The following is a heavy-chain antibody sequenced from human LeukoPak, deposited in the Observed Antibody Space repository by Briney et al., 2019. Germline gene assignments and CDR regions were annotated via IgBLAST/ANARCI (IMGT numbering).Heavy chain of an antibody. Sequence: DSVNVSCKASGYTFTNYYIHWVRQAPGQGLEWVGIINPNGASTFYAQKFQDRVTMSRDTSTSTGYMELGSLTSEDTAVYYCARGGLSDIALVSARLSIDCWGQGTVAAVSS. CDR1: GYTFTNYY. D-gene: IGHD2-8*01. V-gene: IGHV1-46*01. CDR2: INPNGAST. J-gene: IGHJ4*02. CDR3: ARGGLSDIALVSARLSIDC.